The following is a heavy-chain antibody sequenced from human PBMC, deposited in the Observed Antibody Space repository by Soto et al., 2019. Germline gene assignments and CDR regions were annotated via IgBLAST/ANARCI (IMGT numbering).Heavy chain of an antibody. Sequence: QVQLVESGGGVVQPGRSLRLSCAASGFTFSSYALHWVRQAPGKGLEWVAVISSNGSNRYHADSVKGRFTISRDNSKNTLYLQMNSLRGEDTAIYYCARDHGNFCLDWFDPWGQGTLVTVSS. CDR2: ISSNGSNR. J-gene: IGHJ5*02. CDR3: ARDHGNFCLDWFDP. D-gene: IGHD1-7*01. V-gene: IGHV3-30-3*01. CDR1: GFTFSSYA.